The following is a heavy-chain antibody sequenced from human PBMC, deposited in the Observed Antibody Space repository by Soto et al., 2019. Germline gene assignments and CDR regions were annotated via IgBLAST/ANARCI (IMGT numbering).Heavy chain of an antibody. V-gene: IGHV4-59*01. D-gene: IGHD5-18*01. CDR1: GGSISSYY. J-gene: IGHJ6*02. CDR3: ARVSNSYGYNYYYSGMDV. Sequence: SETLSLTCTVSGGSISSYYWSWIRQPPGKGLEWIGYIYYSGSTNYNPSLKSRVTISVDTSKNQFSLKLSSVTAADTAVYYCARVSNSYGYNYYYSGMDVWGQGTTVTVSS. CDR2: IYYSGST.